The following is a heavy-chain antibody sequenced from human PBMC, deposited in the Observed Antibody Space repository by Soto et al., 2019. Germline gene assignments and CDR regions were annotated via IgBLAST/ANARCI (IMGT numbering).Heavy chain of an antibody. Sequence: HPGGSLRLSCEASGLTFSRYWMTWVRQAPGKGLEWVANIKQDGSEKYYADSVKGRFTISRDNSKKSLYLQMNSLRAEDTAVYHCAKDGYYNGFDFWGQGTTVTVSS. J-gene: IGHJ6*02. CDR3: AKDGYYNGFDF. CDR2: IKQDGSEK. V-gene: IGHV3-7*01. CDR1: GLTFSRYW.